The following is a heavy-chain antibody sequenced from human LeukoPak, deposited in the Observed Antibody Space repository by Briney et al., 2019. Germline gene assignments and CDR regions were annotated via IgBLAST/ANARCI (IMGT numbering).Heavy chain of an antibody. D-gene: IGHD1-26*01. CDR3: ANEDWGGGSYLGDDY. J-gene: IGHJ4*02. Sequence: GGSLRLSCAASGFTLSSNYMSCVRQAPGKGLEWVSVIYSGGSTYYADSVKGRFTISRDNSKDTLYLQMNSLRAEDTAVYYCANEDWGGGSYLGDDYWGQGTLVTVSS. V-gene: IGHV3-66*01. CDR1: GFTLSSNY. CDR2: IYSGGST.